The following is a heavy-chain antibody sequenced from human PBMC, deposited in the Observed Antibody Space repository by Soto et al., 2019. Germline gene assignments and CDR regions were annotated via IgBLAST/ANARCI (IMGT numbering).Heavy chain of an antibody. Sequence: PGGSLRLSCAVSGFTFSDHAMTWVRQAPGKGLEWVSTTSNNGDRTFYADSVKGRFTVSRDRSNNTLYLQMNSLRAEDTAVYFCARPPLYSNGGYFDSWGQGTLVTSPQ. CDR1: GFTFSDHA. V-gene: IGHV3-23*01. J-gene: IGHJ4*02. D-gene: IGHD6-19*01. CDR2: TSNNGDRT. CDR3: ARPPLYSNGGYFDS.